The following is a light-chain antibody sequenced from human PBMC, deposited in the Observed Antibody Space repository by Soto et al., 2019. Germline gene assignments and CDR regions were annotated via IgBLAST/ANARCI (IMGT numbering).Light chain of an antibody. CDR1: SSDVGGYKY. Sequence: QSVLTQPRSVSGSPGQSVTISCTGTSSDVGGYKYVSWYQQHPGKVPKLMMFDVSERPSGVPDRFSGSKSGNTASLSISGLQAEDEADYYCCSYRSSSTLYVFGTGTKLTVL. CDR3: CSYRSSSTLYV. J-gene: IGLJ1*01. V-gene: IGLV2-11*01. CDR2: DVS.